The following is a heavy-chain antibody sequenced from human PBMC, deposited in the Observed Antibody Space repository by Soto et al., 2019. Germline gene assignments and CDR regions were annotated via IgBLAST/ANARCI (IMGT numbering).Heavy chain of an antibody. CDR3: AREGHFGWNDYYYGLDV. Sequence: QVQLVQSGAEVKKPGASVKVSCKASGYTFTSYGISWVRQAPGQGLEWMGWISAYNGNTNYSQKLQGRVTMTTDTSTSTAYMELTSLRSDDTAVYYCAREGHFGWNDYYYGLDVWGQGTTVTVSS. D-gene: IGHD3-9*01. CDR1: GYTFTSYG. V-gene: IGHV1-18*01. CDR2: ISAYNGNT. J-gene: IGHJ6*02.